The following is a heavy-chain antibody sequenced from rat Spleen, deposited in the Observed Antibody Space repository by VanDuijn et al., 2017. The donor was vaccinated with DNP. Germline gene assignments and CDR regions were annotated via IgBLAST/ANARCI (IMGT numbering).Heavy chain of an antibody. Sequence: QIQLQQSGAELAKPGSSVKISCEASGYTFTTYYISWIKQTSGQGLEYIGYINTGTGGANYNEKFKVKASLTVDKSSSTAFMQLSSLTPDDSAVYYCARQSAIYYYGYVPTYFDYWGQGVMVTVSS. D-gene: IGHD1-12*01. CDR2: INTGTGGA. CDR3: ARQSAIYYYGYVPTYFDY. V-gene: IGHV1-43*01. CDR1: GYTFTTYY. J-gene: IGHJ2*01.